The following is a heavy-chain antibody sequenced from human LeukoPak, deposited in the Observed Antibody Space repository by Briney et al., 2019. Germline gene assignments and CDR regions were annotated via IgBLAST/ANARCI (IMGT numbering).Heavy chain of an antibody. J-gene: IGHJ4*02. CDR2: ISAYNGNT. V-gene: IGHV1-18*01. CDR3: AREAEYSSGFWCDY. Sequence: GASVKVSCEASGYTFTSYGISWVRQAPGQGLEWMGWISAYNGNTNYAQKLQGRVTMTTDTSTSTAYMELRSLRSDDTAVYYCAREAEYSSGFWCDYWSQGTLVTVSS. D-gene: IGHD6-19*01. CDR1: GYTFTSYG.